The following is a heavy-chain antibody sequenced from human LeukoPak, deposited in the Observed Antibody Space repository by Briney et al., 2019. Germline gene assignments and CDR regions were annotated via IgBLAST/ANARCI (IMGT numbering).Heavy chain of an antibody. CDR2: ISAYNGNT. CDR1: GYTFTSYG. Sequence: ASVKVSCKASGYTFTSYGISWVRQAPGQGLEWMGWISAYNGNTNYAQKLQGRVTMTRDTSTSTAYMELRSLRSDDTAVYYCARESQRVTIFGVPPEGMDVWGQGTTVTVSS. CDR3: ARESQRVTIFGVPPEGMDV. D-gene: IGHD3-3*01. J-gene: IGHJ6*02. V-gene: IGHV1-18*01.